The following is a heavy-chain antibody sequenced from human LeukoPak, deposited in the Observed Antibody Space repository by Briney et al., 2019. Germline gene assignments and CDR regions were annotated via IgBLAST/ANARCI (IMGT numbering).Heavy chain of an antibody. Sequence: GASVKVSCKASGYTFTSYDFNWVRQATGQRPEWMGGIIPIFGTANYAQKFQGRVTITADESTSTAYMELSSLRSEDTAVYYCTRDSSEFRSLLTHWGQGTLVTVSS. J-gene: IGHJ1*01. D-gene: IGHD1-14*01. CDR2: IIPIFGTA. V-gene: IGHV1-69*13. CDR1: GYTFTSYD. CDR3: TRDSSEFRSLLTH.